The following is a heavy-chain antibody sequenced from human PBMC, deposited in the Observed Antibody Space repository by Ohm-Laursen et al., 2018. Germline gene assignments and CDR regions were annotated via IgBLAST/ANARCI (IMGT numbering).Heavy chain of an antibody. D-gene: IGHD4-17*01. Sequence: SLRLSCAASGFTFSISGMTWVRQAPGKGLEWVSGISVSGSSTDYADSVKGRFTISRDNAKNSLYLQMNSLRAEDTAVYYCARDRTLDYDDYGFDAFDIWGQGTMVTVSS. CDR1: GFTFSISG. CDR2: ISVSGSST. V-gene: IGHV3-23*01. J-gene: IGHJ3*02. CDR3: ARDRTLDYDDYGFDAFDI.